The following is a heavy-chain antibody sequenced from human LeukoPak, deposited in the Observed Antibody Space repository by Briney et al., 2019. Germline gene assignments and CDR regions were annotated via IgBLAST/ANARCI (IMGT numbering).Heavy chain of an antibody. CDR2: ISYDGSNK. V-gene: IGHV3-30*18. J-gene: IGHJ4*02. CDR3: AKDTKIVVVTNLFDY. Sequence: PGGSLRLSCAASGFTFSSYGMHWVRQAPGKGLEWVAVISYDGSNKYYADSVKGRFTISRDNSKNTLYLQMNSLRAEDTAVYYCAKDTKIVVVTNLFDYRGQGTLVTVSS. CDR1: GFTFSSYG. D-gene: IGHD3-22*01.